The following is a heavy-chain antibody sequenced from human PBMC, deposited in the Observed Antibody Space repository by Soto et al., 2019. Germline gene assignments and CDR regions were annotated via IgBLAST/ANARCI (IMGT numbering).Heavy chain of an antibody. Sequence: ASLKASCKSSGGTIRSYNISCVRQAPGQGLEGMGIINPSGGSTSYAQKFQGRVTMTRDTSTSTVYMELSSLRSEDTAVYYCARGMDTAMDYWGQGTLVTVSS. V-gene: IGHV1-46*01. D-gene: IGHD5-18*01. CDR1: GGTIRSYN. J-gene: IGHJ4*02. CDR3: ARGMDTAMDY. CDR2: INPSGGST.